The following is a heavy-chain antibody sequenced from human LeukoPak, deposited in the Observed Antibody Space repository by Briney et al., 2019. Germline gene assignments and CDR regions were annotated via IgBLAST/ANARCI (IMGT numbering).Heavy chain of an antibody. CDR3: AGGDTMIVVDPFYFDY. CDR1: GGTFSSYA. J-gene: IGHJ4*02. V-gene: IGHV1-69*13. Sequence: SVQVSCKASGGTFSSYAISWVRQAPGQGLEWMGGIIPIFGTANYAQKFQGRVTITADESTSTAYMELSSLRSEDTAVYYCAGGDTMIVVDPFYFDYWGQGTLVTVSS. CDR2: IIPIFGTA. D-gene: IGHD3-22*01.